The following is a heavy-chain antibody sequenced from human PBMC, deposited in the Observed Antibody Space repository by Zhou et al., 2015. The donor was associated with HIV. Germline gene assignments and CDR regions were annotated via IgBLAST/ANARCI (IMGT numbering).Heavy chain of an antibody. J-gene: IGHJ4*02. CDR1: GYTFTSYY. V-gene: IGHV1-46*01. D-gene: IGHD2-21*02. CDR2: INPSGGST. CDR3: ARERSDNKIVVVTAPAMD. Sequence: QVQLVQSGAEVKKPGASVKVSCKASGYTFTSYYMHWVRQAPGQGLEWMGIINPSGGSTSYAQKFQGRVTMTRDTSTSTVYMELSSLRSEDTAVYYCARERSDNKIVVVTAPAMDWGQGTLVTVSS.